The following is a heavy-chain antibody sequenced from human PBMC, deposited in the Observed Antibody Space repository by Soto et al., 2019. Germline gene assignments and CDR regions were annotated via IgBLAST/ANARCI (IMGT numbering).Heavy chain of an antibody. Sequence: VQLVESGGGVVQPGRSLRLSCAASGFTFSSYAMHWVRQAPGKGLEWVAVISYDGSNKYYADSVKGRFTISRDNSKNTLYLQMNSLRAEDTAVYYCARDLGYDDSSGYYDYWGQGTLVTVSS. CDR3: ARDLGYDDSSGYYDY. V-gene: IGHV3-30-3*01. CDR1: GFTFSSYA. J-gene: IGHJ4*02. CDR2: ISYDGSNK. D-gene: IGHD3-22*01.